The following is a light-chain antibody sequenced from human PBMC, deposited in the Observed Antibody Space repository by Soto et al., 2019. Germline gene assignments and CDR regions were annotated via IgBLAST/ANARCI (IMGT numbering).Light chain of an antibody. Sequence: VVLTQSPATLSVSPGERATLSCRASQSVSNKLAWYQQKPGQAPRLLIYDASTRTTGIPGRFSGSGSGTEFTPRTTSLQPEDFAVFYCQQYNNWPPITFGQGTRLEIK. J-gene: IGKJ5*01. V-gene: IGKV3-15*01. CDR1: QSVSNK. CDR2: DAS. CDR3: QQYNNWPPIT.